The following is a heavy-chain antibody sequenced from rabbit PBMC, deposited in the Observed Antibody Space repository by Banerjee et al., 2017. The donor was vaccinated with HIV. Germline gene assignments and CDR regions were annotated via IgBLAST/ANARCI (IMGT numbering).Heavy chain of an antibody. CDR2: IDPVFGST. CDR1: GFSFSSSYW. D-gene: IGHD2-1*01. CDR3: ARGGTIATMSL. Sequence: EESGGDLVKPEGSLTLTCTASGFSFSSSYWISWVRQAPGKGLEWIGYIDPVFGSTYYASWVKSRFTISKTSSTTVTLQMTSLTAADTATYFCARGGTIATMSLWGQGTLVTVS. J-gene: IGHJ6*01. V-gene: IGHV1S45*01.